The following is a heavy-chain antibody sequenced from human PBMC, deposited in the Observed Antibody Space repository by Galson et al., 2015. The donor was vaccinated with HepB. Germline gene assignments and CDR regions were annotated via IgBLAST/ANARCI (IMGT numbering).Heavy chain of an antibody. CDR2: ISSNGYMI. CDR3: VGDDALWSWYFDS. Sequence: SLRLSCAASGFTFGAYEMNWVRQAPGKGLEWISYISSNGYMIYYAESVKGRFTVSRDNARDLLYLQMNSLRVEDTAVYYCVGDDALWSWYFDSWGQGILVTVSS. V-gene: IGHV3-48*03. CDR1: GFTFGAYE. D-gene: IGHD3-10*01. J-gene: IGHJ4*02.